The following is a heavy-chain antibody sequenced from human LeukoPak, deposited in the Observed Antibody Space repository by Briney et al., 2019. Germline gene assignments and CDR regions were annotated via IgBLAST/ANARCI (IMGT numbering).Heavy chain of an antibody. CDR1: GASISSGGNY. V-gene: IGHV4-61*08. CDR2: ISHTEVT. Sequence: SETLSLTCTVSGASISSGGNYWSWIRQPPGQGLEWIGYISHTEVTYYNPSLKSRVTISVDKSKNQFSLKLKSVTAADTAVYYCARAGAWQIDPWGQGTLVTVSS. CDR3: ARAGAWQIDP. J-gene: IGHJ5*02. D-gene: IGHD3-10*01.